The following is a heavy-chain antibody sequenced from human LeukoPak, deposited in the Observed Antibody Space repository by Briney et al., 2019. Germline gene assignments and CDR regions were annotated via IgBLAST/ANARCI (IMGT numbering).Heavy chain of an antibody. V-gene: IGHV3-23*01. D-gene: IGHD3-10*01. CDR1: GVTFSSHA. Sequence: GGSLRLSCEASGVTFSSHAMGWVCQAPGKGLEWVSSISAGGSSTYYADSVRGRFSISRDNSKNTLYLQMNSLRAEDTAIYYCLGSYNWGQGTLVTVSS. CDR2: ISAGGSST. J-gene: IGHJ4*02. CDR3: LGSYN.